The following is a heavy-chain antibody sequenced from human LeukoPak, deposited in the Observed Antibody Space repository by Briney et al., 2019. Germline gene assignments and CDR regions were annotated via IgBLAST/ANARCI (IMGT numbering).Heavy chain of an antibody. Sequence: GGSLRLSCAASGFTFTSYAMHWVRQAPGKGLEWVSAISGSGGSTYYADSVKGRFTISRDNSKNTLYLQMNSLRAEDTAVYYCAKDTMVRGVKPYYFDYWGQGTLVTVSS. V-gene: IGHV3-23*01. CDR2: ISGSGGST. J-gene: IGHJ4*02. CDR3: AKDTMVRGVKPYYFDY. D-gene: IGHD3-10*01. CDR1: GFTFTSYA.